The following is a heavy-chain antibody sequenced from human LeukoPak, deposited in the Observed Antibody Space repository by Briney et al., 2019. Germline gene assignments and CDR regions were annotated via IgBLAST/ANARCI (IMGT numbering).Heavy chain of an antibody. CDR3: ARDSEGRGITMVT. D-gene: IGHD3-10*01. Sequence: PGRSLRLSCAASGFTFSTYTVHWVRQAPGKGLEWVALTWYDGSNKDYADSVKGRFTISRDNSKNTLYLEMNSLRVEDTAMYYCARDSEGRGITMVTWGQGTMVTVSS. CDR2: TWYDGSNK. CDR1: GFTFSTYT. V-gene: IGHV3-33*08. J-gene: IGHJ3*01.